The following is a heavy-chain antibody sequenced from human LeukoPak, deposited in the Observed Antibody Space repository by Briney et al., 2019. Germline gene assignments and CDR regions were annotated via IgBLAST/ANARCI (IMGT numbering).Heavy chain of an antibody. CDR3: ARAGPYDAFDI. Sequence: GGSLRLSCAASGFTFSSYGMHWVRQAPGKGLEWVAVIWYDGSNKYYADSVKGRFTISRHISKNTLYLQMNSLRAEDTAVYYCARAGPYDAFDIWGQGTMVTVSS. CDR1: GFTFSSYG. V-gene: IGHV3-33*01. CDR2: IWYDGSNK. J-gene: IGHJ3*02. D-gene: IGHD1-14*01.